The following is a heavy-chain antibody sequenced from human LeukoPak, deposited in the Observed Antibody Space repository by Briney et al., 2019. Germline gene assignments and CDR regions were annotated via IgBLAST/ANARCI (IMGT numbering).Heavy chain of an antibody. CDR3: ARRWVYDKRAFDA. D-gene: IGHD3-16*01. CDR1: GGSISGTYY. Sequence: SQTLSLTCTVSGGSISGTYYRSWIRQPPGKGLEWIGYIYYTGTTDSNPSLKSRVTISLDTSKNQFSLNLSSVTAADTAVYYCARRWVYDKRAFDAWGQGTMVTVSS. CDR2: IYYTGTT. V-gene: IGHV4-59*08. J-gene: IGHJ3*01.